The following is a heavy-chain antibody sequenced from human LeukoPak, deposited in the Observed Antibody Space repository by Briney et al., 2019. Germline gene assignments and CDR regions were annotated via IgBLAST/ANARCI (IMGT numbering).Heavy chain of an antibody. J-gene: IGHJ4*02. V-gene: IGHV3-23*01. CDR3: AKDRSRGSSSVFDY. Sequence: PGGSLRLSCAASGFTFSSYAMNWVRQAPGKGLEWVSAINGSGGSTYCADSVKGRFTISRDNSKNTLYLQMNSLRAEDTAVYYCAKDRSRGSSSVFDYWGQGTLVTVSS. CDR1: GFTFSSYA. CDR2: INGSGGST. D-gene: IGHD6-6*01.